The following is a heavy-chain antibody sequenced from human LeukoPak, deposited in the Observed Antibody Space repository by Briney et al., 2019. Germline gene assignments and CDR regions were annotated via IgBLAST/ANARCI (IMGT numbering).Heavy chain of an antibody. D-gene: IGHD3-10*01. CDR2: ISAYNGNT. Sequence: ASVKVSCKASGYTFTSYGISWVRQAPGQGLEWMGWISAYNGNTNYAQKFQGRVTITADKSTSTAYMELSSLRSEDTAVYYCARDYYYGSGSYYAQERYFDYWGQGTLVTVSS. CDR3: ARDYYYGSGSYYAQERYFDY. J-gene: IGHJ4*02. V-gene: IGHV1-18*01. CDR1: GYTFTSYG.